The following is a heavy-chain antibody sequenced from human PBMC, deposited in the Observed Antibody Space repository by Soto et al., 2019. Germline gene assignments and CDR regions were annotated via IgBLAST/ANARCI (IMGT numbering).Heavy chain of an antibody. CDR1: GYTFTGHY. CDR2: INPNSGGT. Sequence: GASVKVSCKASGYTFTGHYMHWVRQAPGQGLEWMGWINPNSGGTNYAQKFQGRVTMTRDTSINTAYMELTRLRSDDTAVYYCARDSYYDILTGYSRNAFDIWGQGTMVTVSS. J-gene: IGHJ3*02. CDR3: ARDSYYDILTGYSRNAFDI. V-gene: IGHV1-2*02. D-gene: IGHD3-9*01.